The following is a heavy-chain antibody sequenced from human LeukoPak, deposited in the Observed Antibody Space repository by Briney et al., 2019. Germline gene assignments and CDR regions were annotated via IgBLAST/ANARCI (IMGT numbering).Heavy chain of an antibody. CDR1: GGTFSSYA. V-gene: IGHV1-69*13. Sequence: GASVKVSCKASGGTFSSYAISWVRQAPGQGLEWMGGIIPIFGTANYAQKFQGRVTITADESTSTAYMELSSLRSEDTAVYYCARGVWGSYPTDYWGQGTLVTVSS. CDR3: ARGVWGSYPTDY. J-gene: IGHJ4*02. CDR2: IIPIFGTA. D-gene: IGHD3-16*02.